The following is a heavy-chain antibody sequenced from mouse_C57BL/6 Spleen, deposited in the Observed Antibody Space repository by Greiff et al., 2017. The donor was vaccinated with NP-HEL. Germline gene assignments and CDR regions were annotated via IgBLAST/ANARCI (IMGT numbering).Heavy chain of an antibody. J-gene: IGHJ1*03. CDR2: INPNNGGT. Sequence: EVKLQESGPELVKPGASVKIPCKASGYTFTDYNMDWVKQSHGKSLEWIGDINPNNGGTIYNQKFKGKATLTVDKSSSTAYMELRSLTSEDTAVYYCARGAYYYGSRGYFDVWGTGTTVTVSS. V-gene: IGHV1-18*01. CDR1: GYTFTDYN. D-gene: IGHD1-1*01. CDR3: ARGAYYYGSRGYFDV.